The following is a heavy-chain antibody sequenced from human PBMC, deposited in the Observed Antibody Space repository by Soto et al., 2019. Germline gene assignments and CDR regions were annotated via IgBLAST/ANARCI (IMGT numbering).Heavy chain of an antibody. CDR1: GFIFSNYA. D-gene: IGHD2-15*01. J-gene: IGHJ4*02. CDR2: ISGSGADT. Sequence: EVQLLESGGGLVQPGGSLRLSCAPSGFIFSNYAMSWVRQARGKGLEWVSAISGSGADTYYTESVKGRFTISRDNFKNTLYLQMNSLRAEDTAVYYCAKDTGRGGGSVFDYWGQGTLVTLSS. V-gene: IGHV3-23*01. CDR3: AKDTGRGGGSVFDY.